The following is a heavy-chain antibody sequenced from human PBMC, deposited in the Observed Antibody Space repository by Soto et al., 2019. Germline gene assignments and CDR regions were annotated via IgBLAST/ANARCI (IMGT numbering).Heavy chain of an antibody. CDR1: GGSINNNY. V-gene: IGHV4-59*01. J-gene: IGHJ4*02. D-gene: IGHD2-2*01. CDR3: ARGYTSHDY. Sequence: QVQLQESGPGLVKPSETLSLTCTVSGGSINNNYWSWIRQPPGKGLEWIGYIYSSGSTKYNPSLRSRVTISLDTAKNQFSLKLSSVTAADTAAYYCARGYTSHDYWGQGTLVTVSS. CDR2: IYSSGST.